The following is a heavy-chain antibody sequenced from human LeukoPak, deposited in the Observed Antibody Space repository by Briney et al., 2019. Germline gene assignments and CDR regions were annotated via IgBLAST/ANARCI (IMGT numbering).Heavy chain of an antibody. J-gene: IGHJ4*02. D-gene: IGHD6-13*01. V-gene: IGHV3-30-3*01. CDR2: ISYDGSNK. Sequence: PGGSLRLSCAASEFTFSSYTMHWVRQAPGKGLEWVALISYDGSNKYYADSVKGRFTTSRDNAKNSLYLQMNSLRAEDTAVYYCARVGSIAAAGTPDYWGQGTLVTVSS. CDR3: ARVGSIAAAGTPDY. CDR1: EFTFSSYT.